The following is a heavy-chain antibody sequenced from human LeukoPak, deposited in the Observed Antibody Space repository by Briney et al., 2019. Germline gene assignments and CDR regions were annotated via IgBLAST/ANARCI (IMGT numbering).Heavy chain of an antibody. V-gene: IGHV7-4-1*02. Sequence: ASVKVSCKASGYTFTSYAMNWVRQAPGQGLEWMGWINTNTGNPTYAQGFTGRFVFSLDTSVSTAYLQISSLKAEDTAVYYCARTDTILRYFDWPPGNAFDIWGQGTMVTVSS. D-gene: IGHD3-9*01. J-gene: IGHJ3*02. CDR2: INTNTGNP. CDR1: GYTFTSYA. CDR3: ARTDTILRYFDWPPGNAFDI.